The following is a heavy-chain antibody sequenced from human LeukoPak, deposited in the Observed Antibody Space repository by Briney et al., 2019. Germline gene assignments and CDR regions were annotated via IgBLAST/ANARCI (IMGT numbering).Heavy chain of an antibody. CDR1: GGSTSTGDYY. J-gene: IGHJ4*02. D-gene: IGHD5-12*01. CDR3: ARGVRGYSGYELDY. CDR2: IYTSGST. Sequence: SETLSLTCIVSGGSTSTGDYYCSWIRQPAGKGLEWIGRIYTSGSTNYNPSLKSRVTMSVDTSQNQFSLKLSSVTAADTAVYYCARGVRGYSGYELDYWGQGTLVTVSS. V-gene: IGHV4-61*02.